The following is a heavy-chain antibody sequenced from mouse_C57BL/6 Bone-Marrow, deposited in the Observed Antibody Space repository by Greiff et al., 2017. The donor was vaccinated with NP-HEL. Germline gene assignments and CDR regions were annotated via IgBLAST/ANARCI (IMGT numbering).Heavy chain of an antibody. CDR3: ARNSFAY. V-gene: IGHV1-81*01. J-gene: IGHJ3*01. D-gene: IGHD2-1*01. CDR2: IYPRSGTT. Sequence: QVQLQQSGAELARPGASVKLSCKASGYTFTSYGISWVKQRTGQGLEWIGEIYPRSGTTYYNEKFKGKATLTADKSSSTAYMELRSLTSEDSAVYFCARNSFAYWGQGTLVTVSA. CDR1: GYTFTSYG.